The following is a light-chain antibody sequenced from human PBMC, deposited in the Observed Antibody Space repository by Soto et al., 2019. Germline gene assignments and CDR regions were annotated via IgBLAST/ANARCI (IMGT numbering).Light chain of an antibody. Sequence: EIVLTQSPGTLSLSPWEGATLSCMASQSVSSSYLAWYQQKPGQAPRLLIYGASTRATGIPARFSGSGSGTDFTLTISSLEPEDFAVYYRQQRSNWPPWTFGQGTKVDIK. CDR1: QSVSSSY. V-gene: IGKV3D-20*02. J-gene: IGKJ1*01. CDR2: GAS. CDR3: QQRSNWPPWT.